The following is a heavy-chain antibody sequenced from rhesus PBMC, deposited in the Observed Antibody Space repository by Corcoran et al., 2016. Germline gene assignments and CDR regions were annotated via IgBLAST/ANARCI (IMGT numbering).Heavy chain of an antibody. D-gene: IGHD6-25*01. J-gene: IGHJ4*01. CDR1: GGSISSSNW. CDR2: ISGSSGST. V-gene: IGHV4-65*01. CDR3: ARGRYSGSWNPFDY. Sequence: QVQLQESGPGLVKPSETLSLTCAVSGGSISSSNWWSWIRQPPGKGLEWIGYISGSSGSTYYKPSLKSRVTISTDTSKNQFSLKLSSVTAADTAVYYCARGRYSGSWNPFDYWGQGVLVTVSS.